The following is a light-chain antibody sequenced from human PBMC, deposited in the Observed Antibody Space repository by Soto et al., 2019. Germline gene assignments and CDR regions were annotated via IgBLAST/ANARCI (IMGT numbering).Light chain of an antibody. V-gene: IGKV3-20*01. CDR2: GTS. CDR1: QSVKSSY. CDR3: QQYGSSIT. Sequence: EIVLTQSPGTLSLSPGERATLPCTASQSVKSSYLAWYQHKPGQAPRLLIYGTSSRATGIPDRFSGSGSGTDFTLTISRLEPEDFAVYYCQQYGSSITFGQGTRLEI. J-gene: IGKJ5*01.